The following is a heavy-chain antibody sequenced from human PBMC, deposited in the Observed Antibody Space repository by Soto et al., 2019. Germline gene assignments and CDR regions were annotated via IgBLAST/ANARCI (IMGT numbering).Heavy chain of an antibody. CDR1: GFTFSSYN. J-gene: IGHJ4*02. D-gene: IGHD6-19*01. V-gene: IGHV3-21*01. Sequence: GGSLRLSCAASGFTFSSYNMNWVRQAPGKGLEWLSSISSASSYIYYADSVKGRFTISRDNANNSLYLQMNGLRAEDTAVYYCERWGSSGWYERSSDYWGQGTLVNVSS. CDR2: ISSASSYI. CDR3: ERWGSSGWYERSSDY.